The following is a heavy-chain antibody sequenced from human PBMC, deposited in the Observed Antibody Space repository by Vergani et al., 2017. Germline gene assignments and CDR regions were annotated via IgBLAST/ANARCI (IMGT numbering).Heavy chain of an antibody. CDR1: GYTFTSYY. V-gene: IGHV1-46*01. D-gene: IGHD2-2*01. CDR2: INPSGGST. CDR3: ASDGLYCSGTGCYVGRDWFDP. Sequence: QVQLVQSGAEVKKPGASVKVSCKASGYTFTSYYMHWVRQPPGQGLEWMGIINPSGGSTSYAQKFQGRVTMTRDTSTSTVYMELSSLRYEDTAGYYCASDGLYCSGTGCYVGRDWFDPWGQGTLVTVSS. J-gene: IGHJ5*02.